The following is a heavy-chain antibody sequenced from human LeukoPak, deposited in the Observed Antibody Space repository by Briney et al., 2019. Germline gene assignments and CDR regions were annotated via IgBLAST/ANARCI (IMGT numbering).Heavy chain of an antibody. CDR3: ARDKAVTTEVTQHFQH. D-gene: IGHD4-23*01. Sequence: ASVKVSCKASGYTFTNYGISWVRQAPGQWLEWIGWISAYNGYTDYAQKFQFRVTMTTDTSTSTAYMELRSLRSDDTAVYYCARDKAVTTEVTQHFQHWGQGTLVTVSS. J-gene: IGHJ1*01. CDR2: ISAYNGYT. V-gene: IGHV1-18*01. CDR1: GYTFTNYG.